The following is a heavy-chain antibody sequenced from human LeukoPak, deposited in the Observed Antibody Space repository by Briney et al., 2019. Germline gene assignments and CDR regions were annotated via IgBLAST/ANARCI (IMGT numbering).Heavy chain of an antibody. D-gene: IGHD2-2*02. CDR2: IYYSGST. V-gene: IGHV4-59*01. CDR3: ARGPPDCSSTSCYRLGSSAFGMDV. Sequence: SETLSLTCTVSGGSISSYYWSWIRQPPGKGLEWIGYIYYSGSTNYNPSLKSRVTISVDTSKNQFSLKLSSVTAADTAVYYCARGPPDCSSTSCYRLGSSAFGMDVWGQGTTVTVSS. J-gene: IGHJ6*02. CDR1: GGSISSYY.